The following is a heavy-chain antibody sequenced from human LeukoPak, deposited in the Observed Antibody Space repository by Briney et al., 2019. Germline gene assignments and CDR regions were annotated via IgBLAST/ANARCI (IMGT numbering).Heavy chain of an antibody. CDR2: ISSSSSTI. D-gene: IGHD2-15*01. CDR3: ARVKDTGDY. Sequence: PEGSLRLSCAASGFTFSSYSMNWVRQAPGKGLEWVSYISSSSSTIYYADSVKGRFTISRDNAKNSLYLQMNSLRAEDTAVYYCARVKDTGDYWGQGTLVTVSS. CDR1: GFTFSSYS. J-gene: IGHJ4*02. V-gene: IGHV3-48*04.